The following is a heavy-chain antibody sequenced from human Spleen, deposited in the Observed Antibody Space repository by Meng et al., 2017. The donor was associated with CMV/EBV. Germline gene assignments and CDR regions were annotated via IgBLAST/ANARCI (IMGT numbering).Heavy chain of an antibody. D-gene: IGHD3-16*01. J-gene: IGHJ6*02. CDR2: INWDGIST. Sequence: LSLTCAASGFMFDEYTMHWVRQAPGKGLEWVSLINWDGISTYYADSVKGRFIISRDNSKNSLYLQMNSLRTEDTALYYCAKDHLGGGSYYYYYGMDVWGQGTTVTVS. V-gene: IGHV3-43*01. CDR3: AKDHLGGGSYYYYYGMDV. CDR1: GFMFDEYT.